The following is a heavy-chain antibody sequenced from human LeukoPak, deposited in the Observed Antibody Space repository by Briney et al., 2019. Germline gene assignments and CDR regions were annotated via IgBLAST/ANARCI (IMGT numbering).Heavy chain of an antibody. V-gene: IGHV1-69*01. Sequence: SVKVSCKASGGTFSSYAISWVRQAPGQWLEWMGGIIPIFGTANYAQKFQGRVTITADESTSTAYMELSSLRSEDTAVYYCARRGAYCGSTSCHEYYFDYWGQGTLVTVSS. CDR1: GGTFSSYA. J-gene: IGHJ4*02. CDR2: IIPIFGTA. D-gene: IGHD2-2*01. CDR3: ARRGAYCGSTSCHEYYFDY.